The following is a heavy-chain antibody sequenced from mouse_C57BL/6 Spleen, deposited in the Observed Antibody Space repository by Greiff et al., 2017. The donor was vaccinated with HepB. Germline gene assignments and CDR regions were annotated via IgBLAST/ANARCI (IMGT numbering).Heavy chain of an antibody. V-gene: IGHV5-9-1*02. CDR1: GFTFSSYA. D-gene: IGHD2-4*01. CDR3: TREAPPYDYDGGFAY. CDR2: ISSGGDYI. J-gene: IGHJ3*01. Sequence: DVMLVESGEGLVKPGGSLKLSCAASGFTFSSYAMSWVRQTPEKRLEWVAYISSGGDYIYYADTVKGRFTISRDNARNTLYLQMSSLKSEDTAMYYCTREAPPYDYDGGFAYWGQGTLVTVSA.